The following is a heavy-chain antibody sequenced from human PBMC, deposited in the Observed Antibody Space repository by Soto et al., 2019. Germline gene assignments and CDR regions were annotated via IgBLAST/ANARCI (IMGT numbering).Heavy chain of an antibody. CDR3: ARDGGRHSGGIDY. V-gene: IGHV1-69*01. J-gene: IGHJ4*02. CDR1: GGTFSSYS. D-gene: IGHD1-26*01. CDR2: IIPIFGTA. Sequence: QVQLVQSGAEVKKPGSSVKVSCKASGGTFSSYSINWVRQAPGQGLEWMGEIIPIFGTANYAQKFQGRVTLTAEESTSTAYMELSSLRSEDTAVYYCARDGGRHSGGIDYCGQGTLVTVSS.